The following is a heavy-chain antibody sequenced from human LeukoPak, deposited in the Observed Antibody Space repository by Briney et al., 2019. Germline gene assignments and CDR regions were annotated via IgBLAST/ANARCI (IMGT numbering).Heavy chain of an antibody. CDR3: ARGRDYYDNA. Sequence: GGSLRLSCAASGFTFSSYAMSWVRQAPGKGLEWVSAISGSGGSTYYADSVKGRFTISRDNAKNSLYLQMNSLRAEDTAVYYCARGRDYYDNAWGQGTLVTVSS. CDR2: ISGSGGST. CDR1: GFTFSSYA. V-gene: IGHV3-23*01. J-gene: IGHJ5*02. D-gene: IGHD3-22*01.